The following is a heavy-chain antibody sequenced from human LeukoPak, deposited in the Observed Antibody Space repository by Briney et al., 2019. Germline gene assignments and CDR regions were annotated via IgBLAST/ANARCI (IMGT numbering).Heavy chain of an antibody. D-gene: IGHD1-7*01. CDR2: ISSSSISI. V-gene: IGHV3-21*01. Sequence: GGSLRLSCAASGFTLTSYTMNWVRQAPGKGLEWVSFISSSSISIYYADSVKGRFTISRDNAKNSLYLQMNSLRVEDTAVYYCARVRSPGNYDYWGQGTLVTVSS. CDR1: GFTLTSYT. CDR3: ARVRSPGNYDY. J-gene: IGHJ4*02.